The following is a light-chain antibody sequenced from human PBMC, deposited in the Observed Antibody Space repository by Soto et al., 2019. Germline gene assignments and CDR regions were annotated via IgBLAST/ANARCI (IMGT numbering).Light chain of an antibody. J-gene: IGLJ1*01. Sequence: QSVLTQPRSVSGSPGQLVTISCTGTSSDVGGYNYVSWYQQHPDRAPKLMIYDVSKRPSGVPDRFSGSKSGNTASLTISGLQAEDEADYYCCSYAGSYTFEVFGTGTKVTVL. CDR1: SSDVGGYNY. CDR3: CSYAGSYTFEV. CDR2: DVS. V-gene: IGLV2-11*01.